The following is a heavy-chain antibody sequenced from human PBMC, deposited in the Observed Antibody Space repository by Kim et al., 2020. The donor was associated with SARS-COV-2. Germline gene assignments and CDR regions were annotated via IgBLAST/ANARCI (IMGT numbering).Heavy chain of an antibody. J-gene: IGHJ6*01. Sequence: SETLSLTCTVSGGSISSGGYYWSWIRQHPGKGLEWIGYIYYSGSTYYNPSLKSRVTISVDTSKNQLSLKLSSVTAADTAVYYCARGYGSGSPYGMDVWGQGTTVTVSS. CDR2: IYYSGST. CDR3: ARGYGSGSPYGMDV. V-gene: IGHV4-31*03. CDR1: GGSISSGGYY. D-gene: IGHD3-10*01.